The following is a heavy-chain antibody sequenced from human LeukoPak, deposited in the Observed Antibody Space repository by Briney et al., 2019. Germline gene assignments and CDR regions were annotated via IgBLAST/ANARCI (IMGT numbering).Heavy chain of an antibody. CDR2: IKQDGSEK. V-gene: IGHV3-7*01. J-gene: IGHJ6*02. Sequence: PGGSLRLSCAASGFGFGTSWMSWVRQAPGKGLEWVANIKQDGSEKYYVDSVKGRFTISRDNAKNSVYLQMNSLRDEDTAVYYCTSLSNSYGMDVWGQGTTATVSS. D-gene: IGHD2/OR15-2a*01. CDR3: TSLSNSYGMDV. CDR1: GFGFGTSW.